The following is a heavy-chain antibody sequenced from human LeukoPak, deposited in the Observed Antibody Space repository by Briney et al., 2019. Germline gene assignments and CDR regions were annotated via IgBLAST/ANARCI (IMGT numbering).Heavy chain of an antibody. CDR3: ARSPRDSRDWTGTLDY. CDR1: GFTFNNFG. V-gene: IGHV3-30*03. J-gene: IGHJ4*02. CDR2: ISYSGSVQ. Sequence: GGSLRLSCAASGFTFNNFGMHSVRQAPGKGLEWVSVISYSGSVQFYADSVKGRFTISRDDSENTVHMQMNRLRVEDTAVYYCARSPRDSRDWTGTLDYWGQGALVTVSS. D-gene: IGHD3-22*01.